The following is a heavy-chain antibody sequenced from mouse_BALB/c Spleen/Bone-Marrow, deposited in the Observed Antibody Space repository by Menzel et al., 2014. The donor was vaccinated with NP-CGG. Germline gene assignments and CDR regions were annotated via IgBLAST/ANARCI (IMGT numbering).Heavy chain of an antibody. CDR3: TLAYFGQGDWFFDV. CDR2: FYPGNSDT. D-gene: IGHD2-10*01. J-gene: IGHJ1*01. V-gene: IGHV1-5*01. Sequence: VQLQQPGTVLARPGASVKMSCKASDYTFTSYRMHWLKQRPGQGLEWIGAFYPGNSDTSYNQKFKGEAELTAVTSTSTAYMDLSSLTNEDSAVYYCTLAYFGQGDWFFDVWGAGTTVTVSS. CDR1: DYTFTSYR.